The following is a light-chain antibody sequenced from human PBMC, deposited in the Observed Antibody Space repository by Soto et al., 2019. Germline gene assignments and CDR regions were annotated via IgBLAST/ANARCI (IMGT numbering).Light chain of an antibody. CDR2: GNS. CDR3: QSYDSCLSPLYV. Sequence: QSVLTQPPSVSGAPGQRVTISCTGSSSNIGAGYDVHWYQQLPGTAPKLLIYGNSNRPSGVPDRFSGSKSGTSASLAITGLQAEDEADYYCQSYDSCLSPLYVFGTGTKSPS. V-gene: IGLV1-40*01. CDR1: SSNIGAGYD. J-gene: IGLJ1*01.